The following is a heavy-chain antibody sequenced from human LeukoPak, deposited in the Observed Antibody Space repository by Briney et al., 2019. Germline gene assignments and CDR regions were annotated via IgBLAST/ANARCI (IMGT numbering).Heavy chain of an antibody. J-gene: IGHJ6*03. CDR3: AKGRDNYDFWSGYYDYMDV. CDR1: GFTFSSSA. V-gene: IGHV3-23*01. CDR2: ISGGAAGT. Sequence: GGSLRLSCAASGFTFSSSAMSWVRQAPGKGLEWVSTISGGAAGTYYADSVKGRFTISRDNPENTLFLQMNSLRAEDTAVYYCAKGRDNYDFWSGYYDYMDVWGKGTTVTVSS. D-gene: IGHD3-3*01.